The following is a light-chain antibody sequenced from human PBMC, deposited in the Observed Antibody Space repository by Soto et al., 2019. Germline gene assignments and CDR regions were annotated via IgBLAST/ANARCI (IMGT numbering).Light chain of an antibody. CDR1: QGIGTW. Sequence: DIQMTQSPSSVSASVGDRVTITCRASQGIGTWLAWYQQKPGQVPKYLIYGASSLHSGGPSRFSGSGSGTYFTLTISSLQPEDFATYFCQQANHFPLTFGGGTRVEIK. V-gene: IGKV1-12*01. J-gene: IGKJ4*01. CDR3: QQANHFPLT. CDR2: GAS.